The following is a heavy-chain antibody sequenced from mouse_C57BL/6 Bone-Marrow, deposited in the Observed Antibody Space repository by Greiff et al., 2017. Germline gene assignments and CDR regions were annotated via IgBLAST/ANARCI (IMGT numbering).Heavy chain of an antibody. CDR1: GYTFTSYW. V-gene: IGHV1-55*01. CDR3: ARSDGNYFDY. J-gene: IGHJ2*01. Sequence: VQLQQPGAELVKPGASVKMSCKASGYTFTSYWITWVKQRPGQGLEWIRDIYPGSGSTNYNEKFKSKATLTVDTSSSTAYMQLSSMTSEDSAVYYCARSDGNYFDYWGKGTTLTVSS. CDR2: IYPGSGST. D-gene: IGHD2-1*01.